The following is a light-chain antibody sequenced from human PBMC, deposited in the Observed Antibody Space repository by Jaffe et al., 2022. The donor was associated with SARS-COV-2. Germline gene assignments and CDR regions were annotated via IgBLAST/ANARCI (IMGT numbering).Light chain of an antibody. CDR3: SSYTGSSTPWV. CDR1: SSDVGGYKY. J-gene: IGLJ3*02. V-gene: IGLV2-14*01. Sequence: QSALTQPASVSGSPGQSITISCTGTSSDVGGYKYVSWYQQHPGKAPKLMIYDVGNRPSGVSNRFSGSKSGNTASLTISGLQAEDEGDYYCSSYTGSSTPWVFGGGTKLTVL. CDR2: DVG.